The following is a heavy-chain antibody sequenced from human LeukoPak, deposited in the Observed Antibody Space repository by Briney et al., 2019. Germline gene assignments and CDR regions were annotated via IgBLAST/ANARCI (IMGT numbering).Heavy chain of an antibody. CDR2: IYPGDSDT. D-gene: IGHD4-17*01. J-gene: IGHJ3*02. V-gene: IGHV5-51*01. Sequence: GESLKISCKGSGYSFTSYWIGWVRQMPGKGLEWMGIIYPGDSDTRYGPSFQGQVTISADKSISTAYLQWSSLKASDTAMYYCARRAHYGDYVGEAFDIWGQGTMVTVSS. CDR1: GYSFTSYW. CDR3: ARRAHYGDYVGEAFDI.